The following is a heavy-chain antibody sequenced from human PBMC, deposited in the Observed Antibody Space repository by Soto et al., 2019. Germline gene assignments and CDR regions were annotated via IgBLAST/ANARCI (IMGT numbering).Heavy chain of an antibody. V-gene: IGHV3-11*03. Sequence: PGGSLRLSCAASGFTFSDYYMSWIRQAPGKGLEWVSDISSSSSYTYYADSVKGRFTISRDNSKNTLYLQMNSLRAEDTAVYYCAKFYDSSGYYYPYYFDYWGQGTLVTVSS. CDR2: ISSSSSYT. D-gene: IGHD3-22*01. J-gene: IGHJ4*02. CDR1: GFTFSDYY. CDR3: AKFYDSSGYYYPYYFDY.